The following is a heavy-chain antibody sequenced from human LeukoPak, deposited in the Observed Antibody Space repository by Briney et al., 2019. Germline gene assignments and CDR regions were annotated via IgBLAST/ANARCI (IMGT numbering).Heavy chain of an antibody. Sequence: GGSLRLTCVASGFTFSYFGMHWVRQAPGKGLEWVAFIRYDGSNEYYAESVKGRFTISRDNSKDTLYLQMNSLRVEDTAAYYCAKIEGKYQLANIPDSWGQGTLVTVSS. CDR1: GFTFSYFG. D-gene: IGHD2-2*01. CDR2: IRYDGSNE. J-gene: IGHJ4*02. V-gene: IGHV3-30*02. CDR3: AKIEGKYQLANIPDS.